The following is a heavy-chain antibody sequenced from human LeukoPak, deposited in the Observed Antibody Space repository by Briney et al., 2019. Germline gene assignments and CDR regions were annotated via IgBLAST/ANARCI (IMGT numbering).Heavy chain of an antibody. CDR1: GFTFSSYS. Sequence: GGSLRLTCADSGFTFSSYSMNWVRQAPGKGLEWVSYISSSSSTIYYADSVKGRFTISRDNAKNSLYLQMNSLRAEDTAVYYCARDPTYCSGGSCHTPFAFDIWGQGTMVTVSS. V-gene: IGHV3-48*01. CDR3: ARDPTYCSGGSCHTPFAFDI. D-gene: IGHD2-15*01. CDR2: ISSSSSTI. J-gene: IGHJ3*02.